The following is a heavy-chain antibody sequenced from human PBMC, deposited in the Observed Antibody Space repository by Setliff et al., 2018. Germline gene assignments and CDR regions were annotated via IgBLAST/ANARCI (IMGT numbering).Heavy chain of an antibody. CDR2: IHHSGKA. CDR1: GFSISSGYY. CDR3: ARRYFDSGSYFYFDY. J-gene: IGHJ4*02. D-gene: IGHD3-10*01. V-gene: IGHV4-38-2*01. Sequence: PSETLSLTCAVSGFSISSGYYWGWIRQPPGKGLEWIVNIHHSGKAYYNPSLKSRLTMSFDTSKNQFSLRLRSVSAADTAVYFCARRYFDSGSYFYFDYWGQGTRVTVSS.